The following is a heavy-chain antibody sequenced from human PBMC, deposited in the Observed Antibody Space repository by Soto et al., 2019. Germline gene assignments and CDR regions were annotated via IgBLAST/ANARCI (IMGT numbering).Heavy chain of an antibody. CDR3: ARQGRAVSSYYFDC. J-gene: IGHJ4*02. Sequence: EVQLVESGGGLVQPGGSLRLSCAASGFTFSSYAMHWVRQAPGKGLEYVSAISSNGGSTYYANSVKGRFTISRDNSKNPLYLQMGSLRAEDMALYYCARQGRAVSSYYFDCWGQGTLVTVSS. CDR2: ISSNGGST. V-gene: IGHV3-64*01. D-gene: IGHD3-10*01. CDR1: GFTFSSYA.